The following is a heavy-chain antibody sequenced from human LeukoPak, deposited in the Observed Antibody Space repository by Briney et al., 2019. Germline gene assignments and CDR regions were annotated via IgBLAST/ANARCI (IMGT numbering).Heavy chain of an antibody. J-gene: IGHJ6*03. CDR2: IYRSGST. CDR1: GGSFSGYY. D-gene: IGHD3-22*01. V-gene: IGHV4-34*01. Sequence: SETLSLTCAVYGGSFSGYYWSWIRQPPGKGLEWIGEIYRSGSTNYNPSLKSRVTISVDKSKNQFSLNLSSVTAADTAVYYCAKDGFERGDDTDYMDVWGKGTTVTVSS. CDR3: AKDGFERGDDTDYMDV.